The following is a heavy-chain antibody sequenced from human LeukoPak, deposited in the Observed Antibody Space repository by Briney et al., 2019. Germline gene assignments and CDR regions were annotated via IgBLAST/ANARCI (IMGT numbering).Heavy chain of an antibody. CDR3: TIGLQTYYYVSSGYYYASSAEYFQH. CDR2: IKSKTDGGTT. V-gene: IGHV3-15*01. CDR1: GFTFSNAW. D-gene: IGHD3-22*01. Sequence: GGSLRLSCAASGFTFSNAWMSWVRQAPGKGLEWVVRIKSKTDGGTTDYAAPLKGRFTISRDDSKNTLYLQMNSLKTEDTAVYYCTIGLQTYYYVSSGYYYASSAEYFQHWGQGTLVTVSS. J-gene: IGHJ1*01.